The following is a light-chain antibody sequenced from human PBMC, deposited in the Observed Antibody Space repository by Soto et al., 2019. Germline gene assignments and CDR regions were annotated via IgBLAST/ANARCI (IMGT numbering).Light chain of an antibody. J-gene: IGKJ2*01. V-gene: IGKV1-12*01. CDR3: QQANSFPYT. CDR2: GAS. Sequence: DIQMTQSPSSVSASVGDRVTISCRASQEISSRLAWYQQRPGKAPNLLIYGASNLQRGVPSRFSGSGSGTEFTLTISSLQPEDFATYYCQQANSFPYTFGQGTKLDIK. CDR1: QEISSR.